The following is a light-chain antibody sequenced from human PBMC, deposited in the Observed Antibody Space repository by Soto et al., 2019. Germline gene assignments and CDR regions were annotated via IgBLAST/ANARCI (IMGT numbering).Light chain of an antibody. Sequence: QSALTQPASVSGSPGQSIAISCTGTSSDVGGYNYVAWYQQYPGKAPKLMIFDVSNRPSGVSSPLSGSKSGNTASLTISGLQAEDEADYYCSSYTSSSTLIFGGGTKVTVL. CDR2: DVS. J-gene: IGLJ2*01. CDR3: SSYTSSSTLI. CDR1: SSDVGGYNY. V-gene: IGLV2-14*01.